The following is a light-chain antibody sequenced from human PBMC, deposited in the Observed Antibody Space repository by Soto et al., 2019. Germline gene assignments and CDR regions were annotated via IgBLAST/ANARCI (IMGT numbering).Light chain of an antibody. CDR1: QSVSSW. V-gene: IGKV1-27*01. CDR3: QKYNSAPRT. Sequence: DIQMTQTPATLSAFAGDRVTVTCRASQSVSSWVAWYQEKPGKVPKLLIYAASTLQSGVPSRFSGSGSGTDFTLTISSLQPEDVATYYCQKYNSAPRTFGGGTKVDIK. J-gene: IGKJ4*01. CDR2: AAS.